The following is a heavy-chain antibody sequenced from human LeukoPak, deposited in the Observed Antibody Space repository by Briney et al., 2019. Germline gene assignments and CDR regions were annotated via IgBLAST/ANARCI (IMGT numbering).Heavy chain of an antibody. CDR2: IYYSGST. J-gene: IGHJ5*02. CDR3: ARHEIRIYYGSGTLNWFDP. CDR1: GGSISSSRYY. D-gene: IGHD3-10*01. Sequence: SETLSLTCTVSGGSISSSRYYWGWIRQPPGKGREWFGSIYYSGSTYYNPSLKSRVTIPVDTSNNQFPLKLHSVTAADTAVYDCARHEIRIYYGSGTLNWFDPWGQGTLVTVSS. V-gene: IGHV4-39*01.